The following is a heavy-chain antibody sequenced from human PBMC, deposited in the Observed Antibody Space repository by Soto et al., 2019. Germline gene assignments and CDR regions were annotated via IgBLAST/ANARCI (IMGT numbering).Heavy chain of an antibody. CDR1: GGSISSSSYY. CDR2: IYYSGST. D-gene: IGHD3-22*01. Sequence: QLQLQESGPGLVKPSETLSLTCTVSGGSISSSSYYWGWIRQPPGKGLEWIGSIYYSGSTYYNPSLKSRVTISVDTSKNQFSLKLSSVTAADTAVYYCARREGHYDSSGYLFDYWGQGTLVTVSS. V-gene: IGHV4-39*01. CDR3: ARREGHYDSSGYLFDY. J-gene: IGHJ4*02.